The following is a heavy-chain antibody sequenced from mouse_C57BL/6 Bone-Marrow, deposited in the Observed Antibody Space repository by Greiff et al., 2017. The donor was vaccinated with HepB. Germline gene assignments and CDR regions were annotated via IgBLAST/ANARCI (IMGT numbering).Heavy chain of an antibody. CDR1: GFTFSDYG. CDR3: AKNPLYYYGSSYWYFDV. J-gene: IGHJ1*03. V-gene: IGHV5-17*01. D-gene: IGHD1-1*01. Sequence: EVKVVESGGGLVKPGGSLKLSCAASGFTFSDYGMHWVRQAPEKGLEWVAYISSGSSTIYYADTVKGRFTISRDNAKNTLFLQMTSLRSEDTAMYYCAKNPLYYYGSSYWYFDVWGTGTTVTVSS. CDR2: ISSGSSTI.